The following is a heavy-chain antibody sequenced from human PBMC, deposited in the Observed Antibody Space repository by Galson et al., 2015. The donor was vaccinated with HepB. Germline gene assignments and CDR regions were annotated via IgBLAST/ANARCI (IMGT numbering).Heavy chain of an antibody. D-gene: IGHD6-6*01. CDR2: IFPGDSDT. CDR3: ARRMSSSDAFDI. Sequence: QSGAEVKKPGESLKISCKGSGDSFTSHWIAWVRQMPGKGLEWMGIIFPGDSDTRYSPSFQGQVTISADQSISTAYLQWSSLKASDTAMYYCARRMSSSDAFDIWGQGTMVTVSS. J-gene: IGHJ3*02. CDR1: GDSFTSHW. V-gene: IGHV5-51*01.